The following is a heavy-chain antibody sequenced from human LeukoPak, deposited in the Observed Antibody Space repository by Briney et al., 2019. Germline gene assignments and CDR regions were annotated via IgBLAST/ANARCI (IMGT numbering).Heavy chain of an antibody. CDR2: IYGRGDT. Sequence: LGTLSLTCTVSGGSLIPYYRSWVRQSPGKGQGWIGRIYGRGDTDYNPSLKSRVTTSVDTSRYQSSRNIPSVTAVDTAICQRAGDTGTLYSTSDSYRWTKYYMDIWGRGTTVTVSS. J-gene: IGHJ6*03. CDR3: AGDTGTLYSTSDSYRWTKYYMDI. CDR1: GGSLIPYY. V-gene: IGHV4-4*07. D-gene: IGHD2/OR15-2a*01.